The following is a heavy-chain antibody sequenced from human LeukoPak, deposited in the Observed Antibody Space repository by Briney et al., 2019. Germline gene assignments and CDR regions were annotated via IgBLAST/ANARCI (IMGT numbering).Heavy chain of an antibody. CDR2: ISYDGSNK. CDR1: GFTFSSYA. CDR3: ARDESRGNLVTAPDY. Sequence: GGSLRLSCAASGFTFSSYAIHWVRQAPGKGLEWVAVISYDGSNKYYADSVKGRFTISRDNAKNALYLQMNSLRVEDTAVYYCARDESRGNLVTAPDYWGQGTLVTVSS. V-gene: IGHV3-30*04. J-gene: IGHJ4*02. D-gene: IGHD2-21*02.